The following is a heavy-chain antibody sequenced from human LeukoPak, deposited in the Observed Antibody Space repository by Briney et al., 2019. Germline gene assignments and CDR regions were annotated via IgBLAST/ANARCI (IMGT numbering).Heavy chain of an antibody. J-gene: IGHJ4*02. CDR3: ATTPGKLWFGELSR. CDR1: GGTFSSYA. CDR2: IIPMFGTA. D-gene: IGHD3-10*01. Sequence: AASVKVSCKASGGTFSSYAISWVRQAPGQGLEWMGGIIPMFGTANYAQKFQGRVTITADESTSTAYMELSYLRSEDTAVYYCATTPGKLWFGELSRWGQGTLVTVSS. V-gene: IGHV1-69*13.